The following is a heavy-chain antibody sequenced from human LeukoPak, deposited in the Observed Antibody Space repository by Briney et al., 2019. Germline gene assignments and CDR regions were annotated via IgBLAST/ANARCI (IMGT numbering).Heavy chain of an antibody. CDR2: ISSSSSYI. D-gene: IGHD3-10*01. Sequence: GASLRLSCAASGFTFSSYSMNWVRQAPGKGLEWVSSISSSSSYIYYADSVKGRFTISRDNAKNSLYLQMNSLRAEDTAVYYCAGLYGSGGYYFDYWGQGTLVTVSA. CDR3: AGLYGSGGYYFDY. CDR1: GFTFSSYS. V-gene: IGHV3-21*01. J-gene: IGHJ4*02.